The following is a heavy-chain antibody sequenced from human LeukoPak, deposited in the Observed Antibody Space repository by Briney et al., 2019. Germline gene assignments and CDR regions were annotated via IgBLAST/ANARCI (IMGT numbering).Heavy chain of an antibody. V-gene: IGHV4-39*01. CDR3: ARHRRPSSNWNDYNYFDY. D-gene: IGHD1-20*01. J-gene: IGHJ4*02. CDR1: GGSISSSSYY. CDR2: IYYSGST. Sequence: SETLSLTCTVSGGSISSSSYYWGWIRQPPGKGLEWIGSIYYSGSTYYTPSLKSRVTISVDTSKNQFSLKLSSVTAADTAVYYCARHRRPSSNWNDYNYFDYWGQGTLVTVSS.